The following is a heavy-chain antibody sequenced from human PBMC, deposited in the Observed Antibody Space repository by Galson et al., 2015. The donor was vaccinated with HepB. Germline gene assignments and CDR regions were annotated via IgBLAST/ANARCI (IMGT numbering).Heavy chain of an antibody. Sequence: SLRLSCAASGFTFSSYGMHWVRQAPGKGLEWVAVLWYDGSNKYYVDSVKGRFTISRDNSENTLYLQMNSLRAEDTAVYYCARDPGVDYGGNSGSYFDYWGQGTLVIVSS. CDR1: GFTFSSYG. V-gene: IGHV3-33*01. CDR2: LWYDGSNK. CDR3: ARDPGVDYGGNSGSYFDY. D-gene: IGHD4-23*01. J-gene: IGHJ4*02.